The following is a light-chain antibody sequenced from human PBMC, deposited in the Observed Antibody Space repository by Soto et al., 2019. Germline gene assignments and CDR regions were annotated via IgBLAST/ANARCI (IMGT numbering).Light chain of an antibody. CDR2: KNN. CDR3: CSYAGSSPYV. V-gene: IGLV1-47*01. CDR1: SSNIGSNY. J-gene: IGLJ1*01. Sequence: QSVLTQPPSASGTPGQRVTISCSGSSSNIGSNYVYWYQQLPGTAPKLLIYKNNQRPSGVSNRFSGSKSGNTASLTISGLQAEDEADYYCCSYAGSSPYVFGTGTKVTVL.